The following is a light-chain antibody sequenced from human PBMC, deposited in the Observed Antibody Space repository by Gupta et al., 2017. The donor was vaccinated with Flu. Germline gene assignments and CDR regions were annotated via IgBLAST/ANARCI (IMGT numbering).Light chain of an antibody. CDR1: ALPDQS. Sequence: SATITCSGDALPDQSTYWYQQRSGQAPILLIFKDSARPSGIPERFSSSSSGTTATLTISGVQAEEEADYYYHSADSDNYKGVFGGGTKLTVL. CDR3: HSADSDNYKGV. J-gene: IGLJ3*02. CDR2: KDS. V-gene: IGLV3-25*01.